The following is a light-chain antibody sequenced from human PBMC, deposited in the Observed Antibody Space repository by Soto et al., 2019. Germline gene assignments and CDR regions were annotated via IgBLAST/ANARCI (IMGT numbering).Light chain of an antibody. Sequence: EIVLTQSPGTLSLSPGERATLSCRASQSVSSSYLAWYQQKPGQAPRLLIYGASSRTTGIPARFSGSGSGTDATLTTRNLEPEAFAAYYCQQYSSSSSTFGQGTKFEI. CDR3: QQYSSSSST. J-gene: IGKJ2*02. CDR1: QSVSSSY. V-gene: IGKV3-20*01. CDR2: GAS.